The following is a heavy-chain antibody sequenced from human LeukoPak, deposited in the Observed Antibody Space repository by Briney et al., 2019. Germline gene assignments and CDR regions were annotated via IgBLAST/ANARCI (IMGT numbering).Heavy chain of an antibody. CDR3: ARVDLIVGATGDFDY. Sequence: GASVKVTCKASGYTFTSYYMHWVRQAPGQGLEWMGIVNPSGGSTSYAQKFQGRVTMTRDTSTSTVYMELSSLRSEDTAVYYCARVDLIVGATGDFDYWGQGTLVTVSS. CDR1: GYTFTSYY. V-gene: IGHV1-46*01. D-gene: IGHD1-26*01. J-gene: IGHJ4*02. CDR2: VNPSGGST.